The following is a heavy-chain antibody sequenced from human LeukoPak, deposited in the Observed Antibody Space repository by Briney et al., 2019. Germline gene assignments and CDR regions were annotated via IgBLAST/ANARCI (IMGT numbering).Heavy chain of an antibody. CDR2: IKQGGSHK. J-gene: IGHJ4*02. CDR1: VFTFSGYW. V-gene: IGHV3-7*01. CDR3: ALVSNYYFAY. D-gene: IGHD3-3*02. Sequence: PGGPLRLSCVLSVFTFSGYWVSWVRQAPGQGLERVANIKQGGSHKYHLDSVKGRFTISRDNAKNSVFLQVSSLRPEDAAVYYCALVSNYYFAYWGQGTLVTVSS.